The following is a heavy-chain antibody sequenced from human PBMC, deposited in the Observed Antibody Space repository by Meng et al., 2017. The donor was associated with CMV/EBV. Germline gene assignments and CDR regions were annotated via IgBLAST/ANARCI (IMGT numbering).Heavy chain of an antibody. CDR2: IYSVGST. V-gene: IGHV3-53*01. J-gene: IGHJ4*02. CDR1: GFTVSSNY. CDR3: ASLTRSSSSKGFGY. D-gene: IGHD6-13*01. Sequence: GGSLRLSCAASGFTVSSNYMSWVRQAPGKGLEWVSVIYSVGSTYYADSVKGRFTISRDNSKNTLYLQMNSLRAEDTAVYYCASLTRSSSSKGFGYWGQGTLVTVSS.